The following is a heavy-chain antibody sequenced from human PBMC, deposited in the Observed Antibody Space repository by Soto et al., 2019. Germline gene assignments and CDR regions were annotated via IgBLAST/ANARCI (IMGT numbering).Heavy chain of an antibody. D-gene: IGHD3-10*01. J-gene: IGHJ6*02. V-gene: IGHV3-30*04. CDR1: GFSFSSYA. CDR2: ISYHGSDK. CDR3: ARGMVRGVIYNGMDV. Sequence: PGGSLRLSCAASGFSFSSYAMHWVRQAPGEGLEWVAVISYHGSDKYYADSVKGRFTISRDNSKNTLYLQMNRLRPEDTAVYYCARGMVRGVIYNGMDVWGQGTTVTVSS.